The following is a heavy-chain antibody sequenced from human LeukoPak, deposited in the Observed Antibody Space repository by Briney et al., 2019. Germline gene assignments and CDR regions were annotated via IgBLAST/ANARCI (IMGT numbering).Heavy chain of an antibody. D-gene: IGHD5-24*01. Sequence: GGSLRLSCAASGFVFSTYAMHWVRQAPGKGLEYVSGISGNGGFTDYANSVKGRFTISRDNFKNTLYLQMGSLRAEDMAVYYCARDLFSGAEMATFDYWGQGTLVTVSS. CDR1: GFVFSTYA. CDR3: ARDLFSGAEMATFDY. J-gene: IGHJ4*02. V-gene: IGHV3-64*01. CDR2: ISGNGGFT.